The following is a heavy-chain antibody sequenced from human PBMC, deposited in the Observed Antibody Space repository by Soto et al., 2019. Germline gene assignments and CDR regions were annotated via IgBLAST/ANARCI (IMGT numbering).Heavy chain of an antibody. V-gene: IGHV1-3*01. CDR2: INAGNGNT. CDR1: GYTFTSYA. CDR3: ARSIVVVTALDY. D-gene: IGHD2-21*02. J-gene: IGHJ4*02. Sequence: ASVKVSCKASGYTFTSYAMHWVRQAPGQRLEWMGWINAGNGNTKYSQKFQGRVTITRDTSASTAYMELSSLRSEDTAVYYCARSIVVVTALDYWGQGTLVSVSA.